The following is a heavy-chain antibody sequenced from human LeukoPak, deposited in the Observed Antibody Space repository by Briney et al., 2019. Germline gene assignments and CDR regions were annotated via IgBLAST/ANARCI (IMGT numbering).Heavy chain of an antibody. CDR2: ISSSSSYI. J-gene: IGHJ4*02. D-gene: IGHD3-10*01. Sequence: GGSLRLSCAASGFTFSSYSMNWVRQAPGKGLEWVSSISSSSSYIYYADSVEGRFTISRDNAKNSLYLQMNSLRAEDTAVYYCARVRYGSGSRIPDYWGQGTLVTVSS. CDR1: GFTFSSYS. CDR3: ARVRYGSGSRIPDY. V-gene: IGHV3-21*01.